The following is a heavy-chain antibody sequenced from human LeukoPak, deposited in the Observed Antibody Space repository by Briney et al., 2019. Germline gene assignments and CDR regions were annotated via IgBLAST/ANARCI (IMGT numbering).Heavy chain of an antibody. V-gene: IGHV1-2*06. J-gene: IGHJ3*02. D-gene: IGHD1-1*01. CDR1: GYTFTGYY. CDR2: INPNSGGT. Sequence: ASVKVSCKASGYTFTGYYMHWARQAPGQGLEWMGRINPNSGGTNYAQKFQGRVTMTRDTSISTAYMELSRLRSDDTAVYYCARDAYVHNAFDIWGQGTMVTVSS. CDR3: ARDAYVHNAFDI.